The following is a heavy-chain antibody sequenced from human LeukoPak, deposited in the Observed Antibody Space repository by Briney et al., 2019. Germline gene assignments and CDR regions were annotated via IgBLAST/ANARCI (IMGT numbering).Heavy chain of an antibody. CDR1: GYTFTGYY. V-gene: IGHV1-2*06. CDR3: ARGGADIVVVPAAMGHDAFDI. CDR2: INPNSGGT. J-gene: IGHJ3*02. Sequence: ASVKVSCKASGYTFTGYYMHWVRQAPGQGLEWMGRINPNSGGTNYAQKFQGRVTMTRDTSISTAYMELSRLRSDDTAVYYCARGGADIVVVPAAMGHDAFDIWGQGTMVTVSS. D-gene: IGHD2-2*01.